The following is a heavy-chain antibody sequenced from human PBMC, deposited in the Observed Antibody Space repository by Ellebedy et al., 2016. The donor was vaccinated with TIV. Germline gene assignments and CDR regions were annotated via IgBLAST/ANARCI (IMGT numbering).Heavy chain of an antibody. D-gene: IGHD6-19*01. J-gene: IGHJ4*02. CDR3: ASGYTSGWYY. CDR1: GFSLSSYT. CDR2: ISSSSSTI. Sequence: GGSLRLXXAASGFSLSSYTMNWVRQVPGKGLEWVSYISSSSSTIYYADSVKGRFTISRDNAKNSLYLQMNSLRDEDTAVYYCASGYTSGWYYWGQGTPVTVSS. V-gene: IGHV3-48*02.